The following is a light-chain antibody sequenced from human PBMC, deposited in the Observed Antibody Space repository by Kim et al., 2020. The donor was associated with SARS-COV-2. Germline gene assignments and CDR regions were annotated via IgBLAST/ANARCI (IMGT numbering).Light chain of an antibody. V-gene: IGLV3-1*01. CDR1: KLGDKY. CDR3: QAWDSSTVV. Sequence: SYELTQPPSVSVSPGQTASITCSGDKLGDKYACWYQQKPGQSPVLVIYQDSKRTSGIPERFSGSNSGNTATLTLSGTQAMDEADYYCQAWDSSTVVFGGG. J-gene: IGLJ2*01. CDR2: QDS.